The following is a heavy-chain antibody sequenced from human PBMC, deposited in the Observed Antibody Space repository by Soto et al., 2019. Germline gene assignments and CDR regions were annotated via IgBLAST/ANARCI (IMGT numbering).Heavy chain of an antibody. CDR1: GFIFSNYG. J-gene: IGHJ4*02. V-gene: IGHV3-30*18. D-gene: IGHD2-2*01. Sequence: QVQLVESGGGVVQPGRSLRLSCAVSGFIFSNYGLHWVRQAPGKGLEWVAVISSDGTNKYYADSVKGRFTISRDNSKNTLYLLMNSLRVDDTAVYYCAKDRKGGQYRAFDYWGQGTLVTVSS. CDR3: AKDRKGGQYRAFDY. CDR2: ISSDGTNK.